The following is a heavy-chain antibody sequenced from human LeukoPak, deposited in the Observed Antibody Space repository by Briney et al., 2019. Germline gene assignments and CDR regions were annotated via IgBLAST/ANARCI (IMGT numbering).Heavy chain of an antibody. CDR3: ARARIVGATTKNGY. CDR2: INHSGST. V-gene: IGHV4-34*01. D-gene: IGHD1-26*01. Sequence: SETLSLTCAVYGGSFSCYYGSWICQPPGKGLEWIGEINHSGSTNYNPSLKSRVTISVHTSKNQFSLKLSSVTAADTAVYYCARARIVGATTKNGYWGQGTLVTVSS. CDR1: GGSFSCYY. J-gene: IGHJ4*02.